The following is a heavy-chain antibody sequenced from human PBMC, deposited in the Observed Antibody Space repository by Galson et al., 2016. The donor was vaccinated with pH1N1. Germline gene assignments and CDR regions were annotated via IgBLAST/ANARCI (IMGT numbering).Heavy chain of an antibody. V-gene: IGHV4-61*09. CDR1: DGSISSDNYY. CDR3: ARGRYDFWKTYYGGVQEIYSGVDV. Sequence: TLSLTCTVSDGSISSDNYYWSWIRQPAGKALEWIGHIYISGSIKYKPSLESRVTISVDTSKNQFSLMMSTVTAADTAVYYCARGRYDFWKTYYGGVQEIYSGVDVWGQGTTVTVSS. J-gene: IGHJ6*02. D-gene: IGHD3-3*01. CDR2: IYISGSI.